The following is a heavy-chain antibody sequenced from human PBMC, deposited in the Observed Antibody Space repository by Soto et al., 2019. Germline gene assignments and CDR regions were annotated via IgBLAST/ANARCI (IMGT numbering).Heavy chain of an antibody. CDR1: GYTFTSYD. V-gene: IGHV1-8*01. J-gene: IGHJ3*02. CDR2: MSPNTGTI. D-gene: IGHD1-20*01. Sequence: ASVKVSCKASGYTFTSYDISWVRQATGQGPEWMGWMSPNTGTIVYAQKFQGRVTMTRNTSTSTAYMTLSSLRSEDTAVYYCARDRPGIKTYEAFDIWGQGTTVTVSS. CDR3: ARDRPGIKTYEAFDI.